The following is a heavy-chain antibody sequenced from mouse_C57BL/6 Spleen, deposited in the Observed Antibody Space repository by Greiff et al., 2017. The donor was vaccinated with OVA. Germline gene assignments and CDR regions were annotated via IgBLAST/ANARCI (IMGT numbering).Heavy chain of an antibody. D-gene: IGHD1-1*01. CDR1: GYTFTSYW. CDR2: IHPNSGST. J-gene: IGHJ2*01. Sequence: VQLQQPGAELVKPGASVKLSCKASGYTFTSYWMHWVKQRPGQGLEWIGMIHPNSGSTNYNEKFKSKATLTVDKSSSTAYMQLSSLTSEDSAVYYCARNTYDYYGVFYYWGQGATLTVSS. V-gene: IGHV1-64*01. CDR3: ARNTYDYYGVFYY.